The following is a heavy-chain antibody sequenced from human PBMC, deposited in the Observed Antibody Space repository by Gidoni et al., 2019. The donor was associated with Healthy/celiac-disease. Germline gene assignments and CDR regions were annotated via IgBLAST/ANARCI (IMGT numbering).Heavy chain of an antibody. V-gene: IGHV1-8*01. J-gene: IGHJ5*02. CDR3: ASLRHSSSEQWLGGYWFDP. D-gene: IGHD6-13*01. Sequence: QVQLVQSGAEVKKTGASVKVSCKASGYTFTSYEINWVRQATGQGLERMGWMNPNSGNTGYAQKFQGRVTMTRNTSISTAYMELSNLRSEDTAVYYCASLRHSSSEQWLGGYWFDPWGQGTLVTVSS. CDR2: MNPNSGNT. CDR1: GYTFTSYE.